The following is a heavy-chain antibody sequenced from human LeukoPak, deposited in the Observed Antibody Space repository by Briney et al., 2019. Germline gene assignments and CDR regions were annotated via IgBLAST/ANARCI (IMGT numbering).Heavy chain of an antibody. Sequence: ASVKVSCKASGYSFTSHGISWVRQAPGQGPEWMGWISTHSGGTNYAQNFQGRITMTTDTSTSTAYMELRSLRSDDMAVYYCARGLTFCGGDCYTNFDLWGQGTLVTVSS. J-gene: IGHJ4*02. V-gene: IGHV1-18*03. CDR2: ISTHSGGT. CDR3: ARGLTFCGGDCYTNFDL. CDR1: GYSFTSHG. D-gene: IGHD2-21*02.